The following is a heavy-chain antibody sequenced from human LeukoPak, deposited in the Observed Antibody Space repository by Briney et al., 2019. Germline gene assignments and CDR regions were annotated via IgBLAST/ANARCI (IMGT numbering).Heavy chain of an antibody. CDR3: ARATVICTVPVPGFLDV. J-gene: IGHJ6*04. CDR1: GFTFSSYD. V-gene: IGHV3-13*01. Sequence: PGGSLRLSCAASGFTFSSYDMHWVRQVAGKGLEWVSSIGTIGDTFYPGSVKGRFTISRENAKNSLYLQMNSLRAGDTAVYYCARATVICTVPVPGFLDVWGKGTTVTVSS. D-gene: IGHD2-8*02. CDR2: IGTIGDT.